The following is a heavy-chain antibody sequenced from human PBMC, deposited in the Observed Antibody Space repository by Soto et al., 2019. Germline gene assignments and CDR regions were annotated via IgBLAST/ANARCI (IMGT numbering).Heavy chain of an antibody. CDR1: GFTFSGSA. Sequence: EVQLVESGGGLVQPGGFLKLSCAASGFTFSGSAVHWVRQASGKGLAWVGRIRSKANNYATAYAASVQGRFTIFRDDLKNTAYLQMNSLKTEDTAVYYCTNPQVYYGMDVWGQGTTVTVSS. V-gene: IGHV3-73*02. J-gene: IGHJ6*02. CDR2: IRSKANNYAT. CDR3: TNPQVYYGMDV.